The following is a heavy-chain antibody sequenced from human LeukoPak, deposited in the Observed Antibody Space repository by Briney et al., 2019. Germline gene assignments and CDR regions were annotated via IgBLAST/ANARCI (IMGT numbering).Heavy chain of an antibody. CDR2: INHSGST. CDR1: GGSFSGYY. D-gene: IGHD3-16*02. Sequence: SETLSLTCAVYGGSFSGYYWSWIRQPPGKGLEWIGEINHSGSTNYNPSLKSRVTISVDTSKNQFSLKLSSVTAADTAVYYCARVFPKEGVWGSYRFPHLGDYWGQGTLVTVSS. J-gene: IGHJ4*02. V-gene: IGHV4-34*01. CDR3: ARVFPKEGVWGSYRFPHLGDY.